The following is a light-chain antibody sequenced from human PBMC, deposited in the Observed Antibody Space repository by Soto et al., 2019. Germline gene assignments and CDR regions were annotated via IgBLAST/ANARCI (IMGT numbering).Light chain of an antibody. CDR1: QSVSSN. J-gene: IGKJ1*01. CDR3: QQYNNWPPWT. CDR2: GAS. Sequence: EIVMTQSPATLSVSPGGRATLSCRASQSVSSNLAWYQLIPGQAPSLLIYGASTRATGIPARFSGSGSGTEFTLTISSLQSEDFAVYYCQQYNNWPPWTFGQGTKVEIK. V-gene: IGKV3-15*01.